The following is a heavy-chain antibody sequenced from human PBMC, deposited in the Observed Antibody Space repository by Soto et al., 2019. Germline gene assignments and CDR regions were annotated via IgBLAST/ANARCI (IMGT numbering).Heavy chain of an antibody. Sequence: GASVKVSCKASGYTFTSYGISWVRQTPGQGLEWMGWISAYNGNTNYAQKLQGRVTMTTDTSTSTAYMELRSLRSDDTAVYYCARDSLRFGQPLNFWSGYHFDYWGQGTLVTVSS. CDR2: ISAYNGNT. CDR1: GYTFTSYG. CDR3: ARDSLRFGQPLNFWSGYHFDY. D-gene: IGHD3-3*01. J-gene: IGHJ4*02. V-gene: IGHV1-18*01.